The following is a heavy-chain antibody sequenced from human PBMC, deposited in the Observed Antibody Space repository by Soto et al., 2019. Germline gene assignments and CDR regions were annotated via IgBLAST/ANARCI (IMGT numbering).Heavy chain of an antibody. Sequence: PSETLSLTCAVYGGSFSGYYWSWIRQPPGKGLEWIGEINHSGSTNYNPSLKSRVTISVDTSKNQFSLKPSSVTAADTAVYYCARGPYCSSTSCYGYWGQGTLVTVSS. CDR3: ARGPYCSSTSCYGY. V-gene: IGHV4-34*01. CDR1: GGSFSGYY. D-gene: IGHD2-2*01. CDR2: INHSGST. J-gene: IGHJ4*02.